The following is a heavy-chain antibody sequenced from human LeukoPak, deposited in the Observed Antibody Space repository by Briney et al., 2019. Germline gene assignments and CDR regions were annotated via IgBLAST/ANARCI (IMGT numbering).Heavy chain of an antibody. CDR2: ISYDGSNK. D-gene: IGHD2-2*01. CDR1: GFTFSSYA. J-gene: IGHJ3*02. Sequence: PGGSLRLSCAASGFTFSSYAMHWVRQAPGKGLEWVAVISYDGSNKYYADSVKGRFTISRDNSKNTLYLQMNSLRAEDTAVYYCARDLPKVGDDAFDIWGQGTMVTVSS. V-gene: IGHV3-30*01. CDR3: ARDLPKVGDDAFDI.